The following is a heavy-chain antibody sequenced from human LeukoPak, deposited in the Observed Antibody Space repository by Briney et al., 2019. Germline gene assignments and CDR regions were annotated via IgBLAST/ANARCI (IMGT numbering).Heavy chain of an antibody. CDR1: GFTFSSYA. V-gene: IGHV3-23*01. J-gene: IGHJ4*02. CDR2: ISGSGGST. D-gene: IGHD3-22*01. Sequence: TGGSLRLSCAASGFTFSSYAMSWVRQAPGKGLEWVSDISGSGGSTYYVDSVKDRFTISRDNSKNTLYLQMNSLRAEDTAIYYCAKDSSGYYYGLGKYDKEHCFDYWGQGTLVTVSS. CDR3: AKDSSGYYYGLGKYDKEHCFDY.